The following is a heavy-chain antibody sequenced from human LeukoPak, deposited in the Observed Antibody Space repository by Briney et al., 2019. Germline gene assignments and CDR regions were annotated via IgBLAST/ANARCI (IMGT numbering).Heavy chain of an antibody. CDR3: ARDSGYCTTTNCFHPFDS. V-gene: IGHV1-2*02. D-gene: IGHD2-2*01. Sequence: ASVKPSCKASGYTFTGYHMHWVRQAPGQGLEWMGWIIPNSGATRFAQKFQGRVTMTRDTSISTAYMELSGLRSDDTAVYYCARDSGYCTTTNCFHPFDSWGQGTLVTVSS. CDR2: IIPNSGAT. CDR1: GYTFTGYH. J-gene: IGHJ4*02.